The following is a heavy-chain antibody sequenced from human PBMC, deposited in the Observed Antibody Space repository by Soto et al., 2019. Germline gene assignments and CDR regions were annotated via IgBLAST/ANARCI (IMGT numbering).Heavy chain of an antibody. D-gene: IGHD6-6*01. CDR3: ATRGSSSTFDY. J-gene: IGHJ4*02. V-gene: IGHV3-23*01. CDR1: GFTFSSYA. Sequence: EVQLLESGGGLVQPGESLRLSCAASGFTFSSYAMSWVRQAPGKGLEWVSVIRGSDDSTYYADSVKGRFTISRDNSKNTLYLQMNSLRAEDTAVYYCATRGSSSTFDYWGQGTLVTVSS. CDR2: IRGSDDST.